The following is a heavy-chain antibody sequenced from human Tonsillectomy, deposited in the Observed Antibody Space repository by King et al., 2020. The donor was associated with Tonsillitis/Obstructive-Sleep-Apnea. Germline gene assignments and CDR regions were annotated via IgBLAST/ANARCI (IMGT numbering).Heavy chain of an antibody. CDR2: IYSGGST. V-gene: IGHV3-53*01. D-gene: IGHD3-22*01. J-gene: IGHJ3*02. Sequence: VQLVESGGGLIQPGGSLRLSCAASGFTVSCNYMSWVRQAPGKGLEWVSVIYSGGSTYYADSVKGRFTISRDNSKNTLYLQMNSLRAEDTAVYYCASRDYYDSSGYNDAFDIWGQGTMVTVSS. CDR1: GFTVSCNY. CDR3: ASRDYYDSSGYNDAFDI.